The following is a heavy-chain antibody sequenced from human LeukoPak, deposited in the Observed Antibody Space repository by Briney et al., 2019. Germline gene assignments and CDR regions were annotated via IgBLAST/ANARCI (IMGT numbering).Heavy chain of an antibody. CDR2: ISDYKGNT. J-gene: IGHJ5*02. CDR1: GYTFTSYG. CDR3: ARAVDVLMVYANGNWFDP. D-gene: IGHD2-8*01. V-gene: IGHV1-18*01. Sequence: ASVKVSCKASGYTFTSYGISWVRQAPGQGLEWMGWISDYKGNTNYAQKLQGRITMTTGTSTSTAYMELRSLRSDDTAVYYCARAVDVLMVYANGNWFDPWGQGTLVTVSS.